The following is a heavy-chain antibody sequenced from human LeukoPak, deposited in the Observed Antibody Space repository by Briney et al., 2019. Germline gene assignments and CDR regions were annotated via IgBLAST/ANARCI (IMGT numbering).Heavy chain of an antibody. V-gene: IGHV3-21*04. CDR1: GFNFRDYS. CDR3: AKDNRRHYTSGPNPDSLH. D-gene: IGHD6-19*01. J-gene: IGHJ4*02. Sequence: PGGSLRLSCVAYGFNFRDYSMNWVRQAPGKGLDWVSGISGTSSYMYYGDSVKGRFTVSRDNAKNSLYLQMESLRVEDTAFYYCAKDNRRHYTSGPNPDSLHWGQGALVTVSS. CDR2: ISGTSSYM.